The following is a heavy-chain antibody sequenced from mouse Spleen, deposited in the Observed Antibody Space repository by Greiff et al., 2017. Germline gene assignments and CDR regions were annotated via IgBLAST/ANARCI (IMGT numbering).Heavy chain of an antibody. Sequence: EVKLEESGGGLVKPGGSLKLSCAASGFTFSSYTMSWVRQTPEKRLEWVATISSGGSYTYYPDSVKGRFTISRDNAKNTLYLQMSSLKSEDTAMYYCTRGTGTHYAMDYWGQGTSVIVSS. J-gene: IGHJ4*01. CDR1: GFTFSSYT. D-gene: IGHD4-1*01. V-gene: IGHV5-6-4*01. CDR3: TRGTGTHYAMDY. CDR2: ISSGGSYT.